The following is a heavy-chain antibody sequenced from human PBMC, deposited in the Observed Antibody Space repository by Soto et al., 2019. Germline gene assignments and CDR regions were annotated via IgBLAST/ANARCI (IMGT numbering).Heavy chain of an antibody. CDR3: ARAPYYDSSGYYFIAEYFQH. V-gene: IGHV3-21*01. Sequence: PGGSLRLSCAASGFTFSGYSMNWVRQSPGKGLEWVSSISSSSSYVYYADSVKGRFTISRDNAKNSLYLQMNSLRAEDTAVYYCARAPYYDSSGYYFIAEYFQHWGQGTLVTVSS. J-gene: IGHJ1*01. CDR2: ISSSSSYV. CDR1: GFTFSGYS. D-gene: IGHD3-22*01.